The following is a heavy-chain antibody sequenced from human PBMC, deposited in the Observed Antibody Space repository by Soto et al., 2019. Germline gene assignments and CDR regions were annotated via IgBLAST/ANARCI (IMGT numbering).Heavy chain of an antibody. V-gene: IGHV3-23*01. CDR2: ISGSGGST. D-gene: IGHD1-1*01. CDR3: AKDGFGFPTGTPTRPANMDV. J-gene: IGHJ6*02. Sequence: GGSLRLSCAASGFTFSSYAMSWVRQAPGKGLEWVSAISGSGGSTYYADSVKGRFTISRDNSKNTLYLQMNSLRAEDTAVYYCAKDGFGFPTGTPTRPANMDVWGQGTTVTVSS. CDR1: GFTFSSYA.